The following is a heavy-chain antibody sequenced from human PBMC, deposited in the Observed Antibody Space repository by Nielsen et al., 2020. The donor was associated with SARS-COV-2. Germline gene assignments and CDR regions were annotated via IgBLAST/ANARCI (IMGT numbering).Heavy chain of an antibody. Sequence: GESLKISCAASGFTFSNSWMHWVRQAPGKGLVWVSRISPAGDIVNYADSVRGRFTTSRDNAKNTLYLQMNSLRAEDTAVYFCTNWNDGYWGQGTPVTVSS. CDR3: TNWNDGY. V-gene: IGHV3-74*01. CDR1: GFTFSNSW. J-gene: IGHJ4*02. CDR2: ISPAGDIV. D-gene: IGHD1-1*01.